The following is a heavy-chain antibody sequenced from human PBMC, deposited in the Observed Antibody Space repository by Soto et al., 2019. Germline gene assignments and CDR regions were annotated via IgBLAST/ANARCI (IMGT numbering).Heavy chain of an antibody. CDR3: ALGRYSSSSGLDY. V-gene: IGHV1-46*01. D-gene: IGHD6-6*01. Sequence: XSVKVSFNASGYTFTNYYMHWVRQAPGQGLEWMGIINPSGGSTSYAQKFQGRVTMTRDTSTSTVYMALSSLRSEDTAVYYCALGRYSSSSGLDYWGQGTLVTV. CDR2: INPSGGST. J-gene: IGHJ4*02. CDR1: GYTFTNYY.